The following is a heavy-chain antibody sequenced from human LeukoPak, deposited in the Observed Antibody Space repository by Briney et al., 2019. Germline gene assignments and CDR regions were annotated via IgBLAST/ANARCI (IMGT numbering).Heavy chain of an antibody. CDR3: ARMGSAIDY. CDR1: GYSLIDYY. V-gene: IGHV1-2*02. Sequence: VSVKVSCKASGYSLIDYYMYWVRQAPGQGLEWMGWINPHTGDKLYAQKFQGRVSMTRDTSINTAYMEVSRLTSDDTAVYYCARMGSAIDYWGQGTLVTVSS. D-gene: IGHD1-26*01. CDR2: INPHTGDK. J-gene: IGHJ4*02.